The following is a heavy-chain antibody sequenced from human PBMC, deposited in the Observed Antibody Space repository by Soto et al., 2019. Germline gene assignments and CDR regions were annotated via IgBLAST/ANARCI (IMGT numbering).Heavy chain of an antibody. V-gene: IGHV1-18*01. D-gene: IGHD4-17*01. J-gene: IGHJ1*01. CDR2: ISAYNGNT. CDR3: ARGGDYGDYNHLPEYFQQ. Sequence: WASVKVSCKASGYTFTSYGISWVRQAPGQGLEWMGWISAYNGNTNYAQKLQGRVTMTTDTSTSTAYMELRSLRSDDTAVYYCARGGDYGDYNHLPEYFQQWGQGTLLPVSS. CDR1: GYTFTSYG.